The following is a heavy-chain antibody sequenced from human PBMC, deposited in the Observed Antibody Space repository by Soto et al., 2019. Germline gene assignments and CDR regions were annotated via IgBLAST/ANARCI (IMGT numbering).Heavy chain of an antibody. V-gene: IGHV1-69*06. Sequence: AVKFSCRASACTFSSYAISLVRHSPGQGLEWMGGIIPIFGTANYAQKFQGRLKITADKSTSTAYMELSSLRSEDTAVYYCPISPYGQHVTGAWYYSAMDVWGPGTTVTVSS. CDR3: PISPYGQHVTGAWYYSAMDV. CDR1: ACTFSSYA. D-gene: IGHD1-26*01. CDR2: IIPIFGTA. J-gene: IGHJ6*01.